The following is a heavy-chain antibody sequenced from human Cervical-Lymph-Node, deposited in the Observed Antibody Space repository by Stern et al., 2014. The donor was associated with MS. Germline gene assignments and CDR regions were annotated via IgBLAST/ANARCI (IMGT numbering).Heavy chain of an antibody. CDR1: GYRFTNNW. CDR2: IYPGDSET. D-gene: IGHD1-1*01. Sequence: EVQLVQSGAEVRKPGESLRISCEVSGYRFTNNWIGWVRQVPGKGLEWLGIIYPGDSETRYSPSFQGQVTILVDKSNSITYLQWSSLKASDTDIYYCARRGHGYMGIDYWGQGTLVTVSS. J-gene: IGHJ4*02. CDR3: ARRGHGYMGIDY. V-gene: IGHV5-51*03.